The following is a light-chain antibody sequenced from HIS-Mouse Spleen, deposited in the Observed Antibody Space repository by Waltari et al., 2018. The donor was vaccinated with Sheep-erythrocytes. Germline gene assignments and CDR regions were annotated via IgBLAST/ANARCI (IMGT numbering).Light chain of an antibody. J-gene: IGKJ2*01. Sequence: EIVLTQSPATLSLSPGERATLSCRASQSVSSYLAWYQQKPGQVPRLLIYDASNRATGIPARFSGSGSGTDFTLTISSLEPEDFAVYYCMQALQTPRTFGQGTKLEIK. CDR2: DAS. CDR1: QSVSSY. V-gene: IGKV3-11*01. CDR3: MQALQTPRT.